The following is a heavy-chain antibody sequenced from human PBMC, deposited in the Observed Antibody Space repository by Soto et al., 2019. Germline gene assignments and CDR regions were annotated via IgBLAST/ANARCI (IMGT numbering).Heavy chain of an antibody. J-gene: IGHJ5*02. CDR2: ISSSSSYI. CDR3: TRDASRDSSARGWFDP. Sequence: PGGSLRLSCAASGFTFSSYSMNWVRQAPGKGLEWVSSISSSSSYIYYADSVKGRFTISRDNAKNSLYLQMNSLRAEDTAVYYCTRDASRDSSARGWFDPWGPGTLVTVSS. V-gene: IGHV3-21*01. D-gene: IGHD6-13*01. CDR1: GFTFSSYS.